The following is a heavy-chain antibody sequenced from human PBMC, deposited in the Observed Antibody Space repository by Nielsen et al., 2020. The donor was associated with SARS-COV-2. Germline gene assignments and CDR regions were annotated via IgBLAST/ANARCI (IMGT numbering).Heavy chain of an antibody. V-gene: IGHV3-7*01. CDR2: INGDGGDK. CDR3: ARCRRPYLLFSGDYYWYFDL. CDR1: GFIFSGYG. Sequence: GESLKISCAGSGFIFSGYGMHWVRQAPGKGLEWVASINGDGGDKYYVDSVKGRFTISRDNPKNSLYLQMGSLRAEDTAVYYCARCRRPYLLFSGDYYWYFDLWGRGTLVTVSS. J-gene: IGHJ2*01. D-gene: IGHD4-17*01.